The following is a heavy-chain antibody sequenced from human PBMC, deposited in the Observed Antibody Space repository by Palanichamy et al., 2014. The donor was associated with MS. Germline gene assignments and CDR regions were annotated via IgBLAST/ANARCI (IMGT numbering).Heavy chain of an antibody. V-gene: IGHV3-48*01. Sequence: EVKMVEVWGGLGTSRGGPVRLSCAASGFTFSSYSMNWVRQAPGKGLEWVSYISSSSTTIYYADSVKGRFTISRDNAKNSLYLHMNSLRVEDTAVYYCARFESYYPYWGQGILVTVSS. CDR2: ISSSSTTI. D-gene: IGHD3-10*01. J-gene: IGHJ4*02. CDR3: ARFESYYPY. CDR1: GFTFSSYS.